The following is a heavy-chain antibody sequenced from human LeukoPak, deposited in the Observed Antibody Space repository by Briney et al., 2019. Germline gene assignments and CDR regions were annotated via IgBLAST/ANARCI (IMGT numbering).Heavy chain of an antibody. CDR3: ARHLVAKDY. CDR2: IYYSGST. J-gene: IGHJ4*02. CDR1: GGSFSGYY. D-gene: IGHD2-15*01. V-gene: IGHV4-34*01. Sequence: SETLSLTCAVYGGSFSGYYWSWIRQPPGKGLEWIGSIYYSGSTYYNPSLKSRVTISVDTSKNQFSLKLSSVTAADTAVYYCARHLVAKDYWGQGTLVTVSS.